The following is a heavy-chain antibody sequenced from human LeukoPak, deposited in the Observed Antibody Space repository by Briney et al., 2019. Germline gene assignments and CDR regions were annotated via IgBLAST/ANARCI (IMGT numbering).Heavy chain of an antibody. D-gene: IGHD2-21*02. CDR1: GGAFSGYS. CDR3: ARGGGAYCGSDCYRNFDY. CDR2: IYTGGST. Sequence: ETLSLTCAVYGGAFSGYSWSWIRQAPGKGLEWVSVIYTGGSTYYGDSVKGRFTISRDNSKNTLYLQMNSLRAEDTAVYYCARGGGAYCGSDCYRNFDYWGQGTLVTVSS. V-gene: IGHV3-66*01. J-gene: IGHJ4*02.